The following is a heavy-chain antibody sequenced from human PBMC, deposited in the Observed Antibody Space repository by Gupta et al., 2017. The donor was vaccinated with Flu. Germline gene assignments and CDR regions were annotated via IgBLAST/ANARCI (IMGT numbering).Heavy chain of an antibody. CDR3: VRERGPFDGFDI. CDR2: IWSDGINK. J-gene: IGHJ3*02. V-gene: IGHV3-33*01. Sequence: TCSSYGMHWVRQAPGKGLEGVAVIWSDGINKFYADSVKGRFTFSRDNSKNTLYLQLTSLRAEDTAVYYCVRERGPFDGFDIWGQGTMVTVSS. CDR1: TCSSYG. D-gene: IGHD3-10*01.